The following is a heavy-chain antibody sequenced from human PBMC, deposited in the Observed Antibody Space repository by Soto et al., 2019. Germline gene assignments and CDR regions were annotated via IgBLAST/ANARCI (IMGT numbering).Heavy chain of an antibody. D-gene: IGHD6-13*01. CDR2: ISGSGGST. CDR1: GFTFSNYA. CDR3: AKDQGSTWYEIHY. Sequence: EVQLLESGGGLVQPGGSLRLSCAASGFTFSNYAVTWVRQAPGKGLEWVSTISGSGGSTYYADSVKGRFTISRDNSTNALYLQMNSPRAEDTAVYFCAKDQGSTWYEIHYWGQGTLVTVSS. J-gene: IGHJ4*02. V-gene: IGHV3-23*01.